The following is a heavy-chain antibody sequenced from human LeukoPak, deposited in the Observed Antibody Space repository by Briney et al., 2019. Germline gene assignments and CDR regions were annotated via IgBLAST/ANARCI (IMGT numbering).Heavy chain of an antibody. V-gene: IGHV3-30-3*01. J-gene: IGHJ4*02. D-gene: IGHD3-3*01. Sequence: GGSLRLSCAASGFTFSSYAMHWVRQAPGKGLEWVAVISYDGSNKYYADSVKGRFTISRDNSKNTLYLQMNSLRAEDTAVYYCARAPARRYDFWSGYYTGNFDYWGQGTLVTVSS. CDR3: ARAPARRYDFWSGYYTGNFDY. CDR1: GFTFSSYA. CDR2: ISYDGSNK.